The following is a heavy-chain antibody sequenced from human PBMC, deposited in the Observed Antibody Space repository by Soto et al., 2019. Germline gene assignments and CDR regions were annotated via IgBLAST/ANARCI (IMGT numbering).Heavy chain of an antibody. CDR1: GCTCINYS. J-gene: IGHJ4*02. CDR2: ISSSSSTI. D-gene: IGHD3-22*01. V-gene: IGHV3-48*01. CDR3: ARPMYYYDSSGPPAY. Sequence: LSCAASGCTCINYSVSWVRQAKGKGLEWVSYISSSSSTIFYTDSVKGRFTVSRDNAKNSLYLQMNSLRAEDTAVYYFARPMYYYDSSGPPAYWGQGTQVTVSS.